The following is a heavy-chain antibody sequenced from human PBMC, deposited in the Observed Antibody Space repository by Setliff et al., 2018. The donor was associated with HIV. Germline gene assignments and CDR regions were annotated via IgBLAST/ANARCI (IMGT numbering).Heavy chain of an antibody. J-gene: IGHJ4*02. CDR3: ARSPRTGVAGEFEY. V-gene: IGHV4-4*08. CDR1: GGSISSYY. CDR2: IYTSGSV. Sequence: SETLSLTCTVSGGSISSYYWSWSRQPPGKGLEWIGYIYTSGSVNSNPSLNSRVTISVDTSKHQFSLKVNSVTAADTAVYYCARSPRTGVAGEFEYWGQGTRVTVSS. D-gene: IGHD6-19*01.